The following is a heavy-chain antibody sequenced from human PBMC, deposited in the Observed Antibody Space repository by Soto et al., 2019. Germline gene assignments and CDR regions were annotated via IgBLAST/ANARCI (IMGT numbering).Heavy chain of an antibody. CDR3: ARPGRITMVRGVIITGQDGMDV. CDR2: IYPGDSDT. Sequence: LGESLKISCKGSGYSFTSYWIGWVRQMPGKGLEWMGIIYPGDSDTRYSPSFQGQVTISADKSISTAYLQWSSLKASDTAMYYCARPGRITMVRGVIITGQDGMDVWGQGTTVTVS. D-gene: IGHD3-10*01. J-gene: IGHJ6*02. V-gene: IGHV5-51*01. CDR1: GYSFTSYW.